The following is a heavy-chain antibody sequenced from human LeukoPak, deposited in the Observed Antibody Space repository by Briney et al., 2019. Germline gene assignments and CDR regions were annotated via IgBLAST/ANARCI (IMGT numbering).Heavy chain of an antibody. CDR3: AKDSQKTISRNNGFDR. J-gene: IGHJ5*02. V-gene: IGHV3-30*18. CDR2: ISYDGSNK. D-gene: IGHD2/OR15-2a*01. Sequence: PGGSLRLSCAASGFTFSSYGMYWVRQAPGKGLEWVAIISYDGSNKYYGDSVKGRFTISRDNSKNTLYLQMNSLRAEDTAVYYCAKDSQKTISRNNGFDRWGQGTLVTVSS. CDR1: GFTFSSYG.